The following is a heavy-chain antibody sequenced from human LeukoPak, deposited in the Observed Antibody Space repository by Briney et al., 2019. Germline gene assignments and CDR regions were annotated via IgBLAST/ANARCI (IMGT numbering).Heavy chain of an antibody. CDR2: MYYSGST. J-gene: IGHJ5*02. CDR3: ARPYYYDSRIDP. V-gene: IGHV4-30-4*01. D-gene: IGHD3-22*01. Sequence: SQTLSLTCTVSGGSISSGDYYWSWIRQPPGKGLEWIAYMYYSGSTYYNPSLKSRVTMSADTSKNQLSLKLSSVTAADTAVYYCARPYYYDSRIDPWGQGILVTVST. CDR1: GGSISSGDYY.